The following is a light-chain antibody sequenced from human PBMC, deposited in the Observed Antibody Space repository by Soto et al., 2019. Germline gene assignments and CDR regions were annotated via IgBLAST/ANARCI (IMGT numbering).Light chain of an antibody. CDR3: LLYYGGQLGV. CDR2: STN. V-gene: IGLV7-43*01. CDR1: TGAVTSGYY. Sequence: QAVVTQEPSLTVSPGGTVTLTCATSTGAVTSGYYPNWFQQKPGQAPRALIYSTNNKYFWTPARFSGSLLGGKAALTLSGVQPEGEADYYCLLYYGGQLGVFGGGTKLTVL. J-gene: IGLJ2*01.